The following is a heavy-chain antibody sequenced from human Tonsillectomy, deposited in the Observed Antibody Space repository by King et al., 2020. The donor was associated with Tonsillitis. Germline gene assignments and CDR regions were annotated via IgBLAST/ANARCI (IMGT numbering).Heavy chain of an antibody. V-gene: IGHV4-34*01. J-gene: IGHJ4*02. D-gene: IGHD3/OR15-3a*01. CDR3: ARGFSTLDVPHFDY. CDR1: GGSFSGYY. Sequence: VQLQQWGAGLLKPSETLSLTCAVYGGSFSGYYWSWIRQPPGKGLEWIGEINHSGSTNYNPSLKSRVTISVDTSKNQFSLKLSSVTAADTAVYYCARGFSTLDVPHFDYWGQGTLVTVSS. CDR2: INHSGST.